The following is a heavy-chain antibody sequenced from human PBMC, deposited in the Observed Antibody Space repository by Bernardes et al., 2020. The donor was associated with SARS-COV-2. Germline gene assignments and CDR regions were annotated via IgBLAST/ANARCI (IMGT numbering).Heavy chain of an antibody. D-gene: IGHD2-21*01. Sequence: GGSLRLSCAASGFTFSNYAMNWVRQAPGKGLEWVSGISDNGGRTFYADAVKGRFTISRENSKNTLFLQMSSLRDEDTAVYYCANPIWWRTHYQGSWGQGAVVTDS. CDR2: ISDNGGRT. V-gene: IGHV3-23*01. CDR1: GFTFSNYA. J-gene: IGHJ5*02. CDR3: ANPIWWRTHYQGS.